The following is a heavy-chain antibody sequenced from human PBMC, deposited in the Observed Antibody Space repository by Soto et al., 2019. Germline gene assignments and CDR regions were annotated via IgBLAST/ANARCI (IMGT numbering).Heavy chain of an antibody. J-gene: IGHJ3*02. CDR1: GGSISSYY. CDR2: IYTSGST. CDR3: ARDRWWVGDDAFDI. D-gene: IGHD2-15*01. Sequence: QVQLQESGPGLVKPSETLSLTCTVSGGSISSYYWSWIRQPAGKGLEWIGRIYTSGSTNYNPSLKSRVTMSVDTSKNQFSLELSSVTAADTAVYYCARDRWWVGDDAFDIWGQGTMVTVSS. V-gene: IGHV4-4*07.